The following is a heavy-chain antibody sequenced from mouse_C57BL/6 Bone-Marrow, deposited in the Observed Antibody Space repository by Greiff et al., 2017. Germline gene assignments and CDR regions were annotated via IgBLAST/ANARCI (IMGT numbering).Heavy chain of an antibody. CDR2: FAPSDSYT. CDR3: ARRAYYYGSSSCFAY. CDR1: GYTFTSYW. V-gene: IGHV1-50*01. J-gene: IGHJ3*01. D-gene: IGHD1-1*01. Sequence: QVQLQQPGAELVKPGASVKLSCKASGYTFTSYWMQWVKQRPGQGLEWIGEFAPSDSYTNYNQTFKGKATLTVDTYSRTASMQLISLTSEDSAVYYCARRAYYYGSSSCFAYWGQGTLVTVSA.